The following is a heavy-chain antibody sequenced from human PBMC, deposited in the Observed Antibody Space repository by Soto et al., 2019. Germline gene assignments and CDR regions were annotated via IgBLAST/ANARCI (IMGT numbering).Heavy chain of an antibody. J-gene: IGHJ4*02. V-gene: IGHV3-30*18. CDR3: AKDAYYYDTSGPFDY. Sequence: GGSLRLSCAASGFTFSSYGMHWVRQAPGKGLEWVAVISYDGNNKYYADSVKGRFTISRDNSKDTLYLQMNSLRAEDMAVYYCAKDAYYYDTSGPFDYWGQGTLVTVSS. CDR1: GFTFSSYG. D-gene: IGHD3-22*01. CDR2: ISYDGNNK.